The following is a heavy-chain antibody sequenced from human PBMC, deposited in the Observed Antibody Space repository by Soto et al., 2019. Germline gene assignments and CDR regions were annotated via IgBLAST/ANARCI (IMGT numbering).Heavy chain of an antibody. V-gene: IGHV4-39*02. D-gene: IGHD3-16*02. CDR3: ARERWEMITFGRLIDTPIY. J-gene: IGHJ4*02. Sequence: SETLSLTCSVSGDSINSDKYYWGWIRQPPGKGLEWIGSIYYRGNTYYNPSLQTRVTISLDTSKSQFSLKLTSVTAADTAVYYCARERWEMITFGRLIDTPIYWGQGTLVTVSS. CDR1: GDSINSDKYY. CDR2: IYYRGNT.